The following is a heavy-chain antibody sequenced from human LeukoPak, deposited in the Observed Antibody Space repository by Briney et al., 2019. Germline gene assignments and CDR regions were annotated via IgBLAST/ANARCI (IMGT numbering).Heavy chain of an antibody. D-gene: IGHD5-12*01. CDR1: GFTFSRYS. CDR3: AREGRVSGYDFDC. Sequence: GGSLRLSCAASGFTFSRYSMNWVRQTPGKGLEWVSYISSSSSTIYYADSVKGRFTISRDNAKYTLYLQMNSLRVEDTAVYYCAREGRVSGYDFDCWGQGTLVTVSS. J-gene: IGHJ4*02. CDR2: ISSSSSTI. V-gene: IGHV3-48*04.